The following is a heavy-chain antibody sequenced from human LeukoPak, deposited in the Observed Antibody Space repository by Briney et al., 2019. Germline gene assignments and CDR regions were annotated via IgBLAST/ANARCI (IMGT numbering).Heavy chain of an antibody. V-gene: IGHV4-59*01. CDR3: ARTTEGGYSYGYFYYYSMDV. J-gene: IGHJ6*03. Sequence: PSETLSLTCTVSGGSISSYYWSWIRQPPGKGLEWIGYIYYSGSTNYKSSLKSRVTISVDTSKNQFSLKLSSLTAADTAVYYCARTTEGGYSYGYFYYYSMDVWGKGTTVTISS. CDR1: GGSISSYY. CDR2: IYYSGST. D-gene: IGHD5-18*01.